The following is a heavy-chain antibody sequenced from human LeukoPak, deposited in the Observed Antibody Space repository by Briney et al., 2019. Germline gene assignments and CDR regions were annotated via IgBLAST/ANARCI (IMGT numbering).Heavy chain of an antibody. CDR3: AREDYYDSSGYYW. Sequence: GGSLRLSCAASGFTFSSYGMHWVRQAPGKGLEWVAVIWYDGSNKYYADSVKGRFTISRDNSKNTLYLQMNSLRAEDTAVYYCAREDYYDSSGYYWWGQGTLVTVSS. J-gene: IGHJ4*02. D-gene: IGHD3-22*01. CDR2: IWYDGSNK. V-gene: IGHV3-33*08. CDR1: GFTFSSYG.